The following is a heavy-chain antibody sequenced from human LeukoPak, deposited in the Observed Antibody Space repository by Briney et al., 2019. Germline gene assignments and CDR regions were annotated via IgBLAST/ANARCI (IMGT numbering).Heavy chain of an antibody. CDR1: GGSFSGYY. CDR2: INHSGST. D-gene: IGHD3-10*01. V-gene: IGHV4-34*01. Sequence: SETLSLTCAVYGGSFSGYYWSWIRQPPGKGLEWIGEINHSGSTNYNPSLKSRVTISVDTSKNQFSLKLSSVTAADTAVYYCAITMVRGVRRNTRGPLDYWGQGTLVTVSS. J-gene: IGHJ4*02. CDR3: AITMVRGVRRNTRGPLDY.